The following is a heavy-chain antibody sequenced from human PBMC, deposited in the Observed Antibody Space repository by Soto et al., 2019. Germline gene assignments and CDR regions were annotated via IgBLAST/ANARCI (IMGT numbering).Heavy chain of an antibody. CDR1: GGSISSSSYY. Sequence: PSETLSLTCTVSGGSISSSSYYWGWIRQPPGKGLEWIGSIYYSGSTYYNPSLKSRVTISVDTSKNQFSLQVSSVTAADTAIYYCARDPGRALAVDWGEGTLVTVSS. V-gene: IGHV4-39*07. J-gene: IGHJ4*02. CDR3: ARDPGRALAVD. D-gene: IGHD6-19*01. CDR2: IYYSGST.